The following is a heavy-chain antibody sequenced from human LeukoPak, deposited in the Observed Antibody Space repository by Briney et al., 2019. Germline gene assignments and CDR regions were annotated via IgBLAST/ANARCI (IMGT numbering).Heavy chain of an antibody. CDR1: GGTSSSYA. CDR2: IIPIFGIA. D-gene: IGHD3-22*01. V-gene: IGHV1-69*04. J-gene: IGHJ4*02. CDR3: ARDRDSSGGVFDY. Sequence: SVKVSCKASGGTSSSYAISWVRQAPGQGLEWMGRIIPIFGIANYAQKFQGRVTITADKSTSTAYMELSSLRSEDAAVYYCARDRDSSGGVFDYWGQGTLVTVSS.